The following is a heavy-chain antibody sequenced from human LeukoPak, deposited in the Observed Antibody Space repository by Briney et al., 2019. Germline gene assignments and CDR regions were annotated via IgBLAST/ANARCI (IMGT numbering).Heavy chain of an antibody. CDR2: IYDGGHT. CDR3: ARATQAYSGYNH. Sequence: GGSLRLSCAASGFTVSDNYMSWVRQAPGTGLEWVSVIYDGGHTYYADSVKGRFTISRDNSENRLYLQMNSLRVEDSAIYYCARATQAYSGYNHWGQGTLVTVSS. CDR1: GFTVSDNY. J-gene: IGHJ4*02. D-gene: IGHD5-12*01. V-gene: IGHV3-66*01.